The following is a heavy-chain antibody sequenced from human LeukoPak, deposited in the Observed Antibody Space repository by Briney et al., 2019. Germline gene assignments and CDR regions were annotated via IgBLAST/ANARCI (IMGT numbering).Heavy chain of an antibody. CDR3: ARRPGYCSSTSCYGDYYGMDV. J-gene: IGHJ6*02. Sequence: SETLSLTCTVSGGSISSYYWSWIRQPPGKGLEWIGYIYYSGSTNYNPSLKCRVTISVDTSKNQFSLKLSSVTAADTAVYYCARRPGYCSSTSCYGDYYGMDVWGQGTTVTVSS. CDR1: GGSISSYY. D-gene: IGHD2-2*01. V-gene: IGHV4-59*08. CDR2: IYYSGST.